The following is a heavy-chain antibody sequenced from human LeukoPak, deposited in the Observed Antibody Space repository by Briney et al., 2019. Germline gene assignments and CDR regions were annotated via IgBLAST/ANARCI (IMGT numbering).Heavy chain of an antibody. D-gene: IGHD1-26*01. Sequence: GGSLRLSFAASGFNFSSYWMHWVRQAPGKGLVWVSRINSDGTSTNYADSVKGRFTISRDNAKNTLYLQMNSLRAEDTAVYYCARDSPIDRGSYLFDYWCQGTLVTVSS. V-gene: IGHV3-74*01. CDR2: INSDGTST. J-gene: IGHJ4*02. CDR3: ARDSPIDRGSYLFDY. CDR1: GFNFSSYW.